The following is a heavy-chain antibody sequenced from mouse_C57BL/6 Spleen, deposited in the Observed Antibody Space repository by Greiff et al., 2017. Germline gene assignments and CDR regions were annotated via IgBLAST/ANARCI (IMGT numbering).Heavy chain of an antibody. J-gene: IGHJ2*01. CDR1: GYAFSSSW. V-gene: IGHV1-82*01. Sequence: QVQLKQSGPELVKPGASVKISCKASGYAFSSSWMNWVKQRPGKGLEWIGRIYPGDGDTNYNGKFKGKATLTADKSSSTAYMQLSSLTSEDSAVYFCARSGLITTVVATWYFDYWGQGTTLTVSS. CDR2: IYPGDGDT. D-gene: IGHD1-1*01. CDR3: ARSGLITTVVATWYFDY.